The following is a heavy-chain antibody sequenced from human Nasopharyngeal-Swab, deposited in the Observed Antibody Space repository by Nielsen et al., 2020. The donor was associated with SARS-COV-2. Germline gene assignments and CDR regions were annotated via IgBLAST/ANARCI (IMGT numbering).Heavy chain of an antibody. CDR1: GLSFSSYW. V-gene: IGHV3-7*04. CDR3: ARALATVVTYYYYYMDV. J-gene: IGHJ6*03. Sequence: GESLPLSRAASGLSFSSYWMSWVPHAPGKGLEWVANIKQDGSEKYYVDTVKGRFTISRDNAKNSLYLQMNSLRAEGTAVYYCARALATVVTYYYYYMDVWGKGTTVTVSS. D-gene: IGHD4-23*01. CDR2: IKQDGSEK.